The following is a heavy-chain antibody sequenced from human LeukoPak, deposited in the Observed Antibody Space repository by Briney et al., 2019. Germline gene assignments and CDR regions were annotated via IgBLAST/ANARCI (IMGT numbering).Heavy chain of an antibody. Sequence: ASVKVSCKASGYTFTGYYKHWVRQAPGQGLEWMRRINPNSGGTNYAQKFQGRVTMTRDTSISTAYMELSRLRSDDTAVYYCARVRINWNYSFDIWGQGTMVTVSS. CDR3: ARVRINWNYSFDI. D-gene: IGHD1-7*01. CDR2: INPNSGGT. CDR1: GYTFTGYY. V-gene: IGHV1-2*06. J-gene: IGHJ3*02.